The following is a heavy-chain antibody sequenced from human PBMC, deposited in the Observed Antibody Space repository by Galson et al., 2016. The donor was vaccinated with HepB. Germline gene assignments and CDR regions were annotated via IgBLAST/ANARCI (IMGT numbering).Heavy chain of an antibody. D-gene: IGHD2-15*01. CDR2: ISGSGGAT. CDR1: GFTFDDYA. V-gene: IGHV3-23*01. CDR3: AKNKYCNDGSCSALYYFYGMDV. J-gene: IGHJ6*02. Sequence: SLRLSCAASGFTFDDYAMTWVRQAPGKGLEWVSVISGSGGATYSPDSVKGRFTISRDNSRNTLYLQMNSLRAEDTAVYYCAKNKYCNDGSCSALYYFYGMDVWGQGTTVTVSS.